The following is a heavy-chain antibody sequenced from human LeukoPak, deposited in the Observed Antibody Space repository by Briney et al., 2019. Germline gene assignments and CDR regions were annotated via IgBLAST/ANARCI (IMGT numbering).Heavy chain of an antibody. CDR1: GFTFSSYS. V-gene: IGHV3-48*01. J-gene: IGHJ4*02. CDR2: ISSSSSTI. CDR3: AKDDVPSNWGALGLYDY. Sequence: GGSLRLSCAASGFTFSSYSMNWVRQAPGKGLEWVSYISSSSSTIYYADSVKGRFTISRDNAKNSLYLQMNSLRAEDTAVYYCAKDDVPSNWGALGLYDYWGQGTLVTVSS. D-gene: IGHD7-27*01.